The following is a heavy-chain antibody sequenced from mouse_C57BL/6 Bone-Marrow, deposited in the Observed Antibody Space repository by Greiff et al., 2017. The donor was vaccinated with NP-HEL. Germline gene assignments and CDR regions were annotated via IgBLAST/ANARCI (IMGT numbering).Heavy chain of an antibody. J-gene: IGHJ4*01. Sequence: EVKLVESGGGLVQPGGSLKLSCAASGFTFSDYYMYWVRQTPETRLEWVAYISNGGGSTYYPDTVKGRFTISRDNAKNTLYLQMSRLKSEDTAMYYCARFYYGYAMDYWGQGTSVTVSS. V-gene: IGHV5-12*01. CDR3: ARFYYGYAMDY. D-gene: IGHD2-1*01. CDR2: ISNGGGST. CDR1: GFTFSDYY.